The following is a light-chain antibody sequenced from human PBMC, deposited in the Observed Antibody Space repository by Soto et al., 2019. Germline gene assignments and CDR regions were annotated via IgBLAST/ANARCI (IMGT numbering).Light chain of an antibody. Sequence: EIVLTQSPGTLSLSPGERASLSCRASQSVSSSYLAWYQQKPGQAPRLLIYGASSRATDIPDRFSGSGSGTDFTLTISRLEPEDFAVYYCHQYDSPPWTFGQGTKVDI. V-gene: IGKV3-20*01. J-gene: IGKJ1*01. CDR2: GAS. CDR3: HQYDSPPWT. CDR1: QSVSSSY.